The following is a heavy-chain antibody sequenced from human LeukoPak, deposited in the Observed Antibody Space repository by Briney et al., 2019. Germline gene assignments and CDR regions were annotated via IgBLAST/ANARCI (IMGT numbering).Heavy chain of an antibody. V-gene: IGHV3-7*04. CDR1: GFTFSSYW. Sequence: PGRSLRLSCAASGFTFSSYWMSWVRQAPGKGLEWVANIKQDGSEKYYVDSVKGRFTISRDNAKNSLYLQMNSLRAEDTAVYYCARDWSLGYCSSTSCYGGWSDAFDIWGQGTMVTVSS. D-gene: IGHD2-2*01. J-gene: IGHJ3*02. CDR2: IKQDGSEK. CDR3: ARDWSLGYCSSTSCYGGWSDAFDI.